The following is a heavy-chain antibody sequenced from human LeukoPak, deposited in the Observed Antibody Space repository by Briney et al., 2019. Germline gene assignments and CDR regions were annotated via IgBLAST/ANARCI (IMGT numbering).Heavy chain of an antibody. V-gene: IGHV1-2*02. J-gene: IGHJ4*02. CDR2: INPNSGGT. CDR1: GYTFTGYY. Sequence: GASVKVSCKASGYTFTGYYMHWVRQAPGQGHEWMGWINPNSGGTNYAQKFQGRVTMTRDTSISTAYMELSRLRSDDTAVYYCARSVVVPAAMPDYWGQGTLVTVSS. D-gene: IGHD2-2*01. CDR3: ARSVVVPAAMPDY.